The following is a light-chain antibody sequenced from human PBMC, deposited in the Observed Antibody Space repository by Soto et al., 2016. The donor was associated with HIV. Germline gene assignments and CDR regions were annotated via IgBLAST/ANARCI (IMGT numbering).Light chain of an antibody. CDR3: QKYNGVIT. CDR2: AAS. CDR1: QTINNW. V-gene: IGKV1-5*01. Sequence: DIQMTQSPSTLSASVGDTVTITCRASQTINNWLAWYQQKPGKAPKLLIYAASSLQSGVPSRFGGSGSGTEFTLTITSLQPEDIATYYCQKYNGVITFGGGTKVEI. J-gene: IGKJ4*01.